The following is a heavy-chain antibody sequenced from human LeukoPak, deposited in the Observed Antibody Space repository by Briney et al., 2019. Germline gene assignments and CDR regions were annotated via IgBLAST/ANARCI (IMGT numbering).Heavy chain of an antibody. CDR3: ARFTSGYYWGDAFDI. Sequence: SETLSLTCTVSVGSISSYYWSWIRQPAGKGLEWIGRIYISGSTNYNPSLKSRVTMSVDTSKNQFSLKLSSVTAADTAVYYCARFTSGYYWGDAFDIWGQGTMVTVSS. CDR2: IYISGST. V-gene: IGHV4-4*07. CDR1: VGSISSYY. D-gene: IGHD3-22*01. J-gene: IGHJ3*02.